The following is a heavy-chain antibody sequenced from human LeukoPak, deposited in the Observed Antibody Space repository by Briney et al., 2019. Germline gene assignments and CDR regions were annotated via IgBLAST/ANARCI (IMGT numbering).Heavy chain of an antibody. V-gene: IGHV3-21*01. CDR1: GFTFSSYA. CDR3: GSALLKYSGSYSDY. CDR2: ISSSSSYI. D-gene: IGHD1-26*01. Sequence: PGGSLRLSCAASGFTFSSYAMSWVRQAPGKGLEWVSSISSSSSYIYYADSVKGRFTISRDNAKNSLYLQMNSLRAEDTAVYYCGSALLKYSGSYSDYWGQGTLVTVSS. J-gene: IGHJ4*02.